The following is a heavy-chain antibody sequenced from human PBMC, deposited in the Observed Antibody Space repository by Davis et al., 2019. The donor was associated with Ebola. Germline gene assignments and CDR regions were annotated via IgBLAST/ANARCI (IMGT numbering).Heavy chain of an antibody. Sequence: PGGSLRLSCAASGFTFDDYAMHWVRQAPGKGLEWVSLISGDGGSTYYADSVKGRFTISRDNAKNSLYLQMNSLRAEDTAVYYCARGRGSGSYYNRYYYYYGMDVWGQGTTVTVSS. D-gene: IGHD3-10*01. CDR3: ARGRGSGSYYNRYYYYYGMDV. J-gene: IGHJ6*02. CDR1: GFTFDDYA. CDR2: ISGDGGST. V-gene: IGHV3-43*02.